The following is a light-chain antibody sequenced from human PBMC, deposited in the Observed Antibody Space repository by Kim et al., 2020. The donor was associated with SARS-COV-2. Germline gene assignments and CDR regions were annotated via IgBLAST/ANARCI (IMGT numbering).Light chain of an antibody. CDR2: DVT. J-gene: IGLJ3*02. Sequence: GQSITMSCAGTRRDLGPDKYVSWYQQHSGRAPKLLIYDVTKRPSGISSRFSAATSGNTASLTISGLQAEDEADYYCSSYTTSDTWMFGGGTQLTVL. CDR3: SSYTTSDTWM. V-gene: IGLV2-14*03. CDR1: RRDLGPDKY.